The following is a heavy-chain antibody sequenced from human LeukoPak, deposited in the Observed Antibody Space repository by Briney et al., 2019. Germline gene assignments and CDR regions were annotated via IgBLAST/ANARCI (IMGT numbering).Heavy chain of an antibody. Sequence: GGSLRLSCAASGFTVSSNYMSWVRQAPGKGLEWVSVIYSGGSTYYAESVKGRFAISRDNSMNTLYLQMNSLRAEDTAVYYCARDLTTVTIFGYWGQGTLVTVSS. V-gene: IGHV3-66*01. CDR3: ARDLTTVTIFGY. D-gene: IGHD4-17*01. CDR2: IYSGGST. CDR1: GFTVSSNY. J-gene: IGHJ4*02.